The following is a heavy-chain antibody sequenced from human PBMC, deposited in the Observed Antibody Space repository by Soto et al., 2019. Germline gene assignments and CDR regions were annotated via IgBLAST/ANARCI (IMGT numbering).Heavy chain of an antibody. V-gene: IGHV3-48*02. CDR3: ARDRCYDGTCYSASDS. D-gene: IGHD2-15*01. Sequence: PGGSLRLFCAASGFSFSTYNIDWVRQAPGKRPEWIAYISTTSFTIYYADSVKGRFTISRDNDRNSLYLEMNSLRDEDTAVYYCARDRCYDGTCYSASDSWGQGTLVTVSS. CDR1: GFSFSTYN. CDR2: ISTTSFTI. J-gene: IGHJ5*01.